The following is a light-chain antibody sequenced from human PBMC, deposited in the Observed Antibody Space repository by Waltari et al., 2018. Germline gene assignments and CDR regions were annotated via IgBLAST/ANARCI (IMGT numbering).Light chain of an antibody. CDR2: DVS. Sequence: QSALTQPASLSGSPGQSLTLSSTGTSSDVGGYNSLSWYQQHPGKAPKLMIYDVSNRPSGVSNRVSGSKSGNTASLTISGLQAEDEADYYCSSYTSSSTVWVFGGGTKLTVL. CDR3: SSYTSSSTVWV. J-gene: IGLJ3*02. CDR1: SSDVGGYNS. V-gene: IGLV2-14*03.